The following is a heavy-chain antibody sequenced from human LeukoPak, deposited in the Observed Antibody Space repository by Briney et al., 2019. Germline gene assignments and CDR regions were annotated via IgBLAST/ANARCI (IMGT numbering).Heavy chain of an antibody. D-gene: IGHD2-15*01. V-gene: IGHV3-48*02. Sequence: PGGALRLSCAASGFTFSSYSMNWVRQAPGKGGEWGSYISSRSSTIYYADTVKGRFTISRENAKNSLYLQMNSLRDEDTAVYYCARDLLPSDWGQGALVTVSS. CDR1: GFTFSSYS. CDR2: ISSRSSTI. CDR3: ARDLLPSD. J-gene: IGHJ4*02.